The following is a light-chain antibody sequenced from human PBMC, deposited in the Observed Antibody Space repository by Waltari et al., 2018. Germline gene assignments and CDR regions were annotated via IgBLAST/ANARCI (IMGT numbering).Light chain of an antibody. J-gene: IGKJ3*01. CDR2: WAS. CDR1: QSVLSSSNNKNY. CDR3: HQYYSIPQT. V-gene: IGKV4-1*01. Sequence: IVMTQSPDSLAVSLGERATINRKSSQSVLSSSNNKNYLAWYQQKPGQPPKLLIYWASTRESGVPDRFSGSGSGTDFTLTISSLQAEDVAVYYCHQYYSIPQTFGPGTKVDIK.